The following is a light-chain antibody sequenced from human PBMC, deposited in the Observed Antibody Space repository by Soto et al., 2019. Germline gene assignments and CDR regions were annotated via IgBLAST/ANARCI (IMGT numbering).Light chain of an antibody. CDR3: QQLYSYPLT. CDR2: TAS. J-gene: IGKJ4*01. V-gene: IGKV1-9*01. CDR1: QGINSY. Sequence: DIQLTQSPSFLSASVGDRVTVTCRASQGINSYLAWYQQKPGKAPKLLIYTASTLQSGVPSRFSGSGSGTEFTLTITSLQPEDFAAYYCQQLYSYPLTFGLGTKVDIK.